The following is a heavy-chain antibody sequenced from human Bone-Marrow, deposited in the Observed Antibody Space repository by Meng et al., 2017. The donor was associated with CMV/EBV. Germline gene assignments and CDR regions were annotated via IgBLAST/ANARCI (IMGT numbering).Heavy chain of an antibody. CDR1: GFTFSSHS. CDR2: ISSNSSFI. V-gene: IGHV3-21*01. D-gene: IGHD3-3*01. Sequence: GGSLRLSCAASGFTFSSHSMNWVRQAPGKGLEWVSSISSNSSFIYYADSVRGRFTISRDNAKHSLYLQMNSLRADDTAVYYCARDSPELPYTVLFGVVIRAYFYGLDVWGRGTTVTVSS. J-gene: IGHJ6*02. CDR3: ARDSPELPYTVLFGVVIRAYFYGLDV.